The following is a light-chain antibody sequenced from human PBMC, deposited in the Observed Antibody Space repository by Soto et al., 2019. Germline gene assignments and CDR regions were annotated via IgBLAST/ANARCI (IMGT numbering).Light chain of an antibody. V-gene: IGKV3-20*01. CDR1: QRVTSGY. J-gene: IGKJ2*01. CDR3: QQYGDSPFT. Sequence: EVVLTQSPGTLSLSPGESATLSCRASQRVTSGYLSWYQKKPGQPPRLLIYSVSRRAFGIPDRFSGSGSGTDFSGSGTDYTLTISRLEPEDFAVYYCQQYGDSPFTFGQGTKVDIK. CDR2: SVS.